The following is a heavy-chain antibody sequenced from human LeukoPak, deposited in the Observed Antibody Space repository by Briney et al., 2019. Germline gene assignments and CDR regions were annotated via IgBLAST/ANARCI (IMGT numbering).Heavy chain of an antibody. D-gene: IGHD2-2*01. J-gene: IGHJ4*02. Sequence: GGSLRLSCAASGFTFSSYSMNWVRQAPGKGLEWVSAISGSGGSTYYADSVKGRFTISRDNPKNTLYLQMNSLRAEDTAVYYCAKDEGVVVVPEYYFDYWGQGTLVTVSS. CDR3: AKDEGVVVVPEYYFDY. CDR1: GFTFSSYS. CDR2: ISGSGGST. V-gene: IGHV3-23*01.